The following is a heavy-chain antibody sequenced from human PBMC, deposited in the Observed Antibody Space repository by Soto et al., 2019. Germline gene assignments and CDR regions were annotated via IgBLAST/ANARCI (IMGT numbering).Heavy chain of an antibody. J-gene: IGHJ4*02. CDR1: GHKFIDFW. Sequence: PGESLKISCKASGHKFIDFWIGWVRQMPGKGLEWMGVIYPGDSETRYSPSFQGRVTFSVDKSINTAYLQWSSLKASDTAMYYCERGDSFVKWGQGTLVTVSS. CDR2: IYPGDSET. CDR3: ERGDSFVK. D-gene: IGHD3-16*01. V-gene: IGHV5-51*01.